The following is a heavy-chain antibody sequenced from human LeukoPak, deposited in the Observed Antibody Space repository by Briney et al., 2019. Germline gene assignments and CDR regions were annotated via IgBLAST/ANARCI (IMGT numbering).Heavy chain of an antibody. D-gene: IGHD5-24*01. Sequence: HTGGSLRLSCAASGFTFTNFAMNWVRQAPGKGLEWVSSISESGDDTAYADSVKGRFTISRDNSRNTLYLQMISLRAEDTAVYYCAKQFVDVWGQGTLVTVSS. CDR1: GFTFTNFA. CDR3: AKQFVDV. J-gene: IGHJ5*02. V-gene: IGHV3-23*01. CDR2: ISESGDDT.